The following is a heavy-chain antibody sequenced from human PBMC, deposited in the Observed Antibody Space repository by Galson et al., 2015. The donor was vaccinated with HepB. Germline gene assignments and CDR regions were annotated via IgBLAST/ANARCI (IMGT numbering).Heavy chain of an antibody. V-gene: IGHV4-4*02. Sequence: SEPLSLTCTVSGGSISSSNWWRWVRQPPGKGLVWIGEIYHSGSTNYNPSLQSRVTISVDKSKNQFSLKLGSVTAADAAVYYCAREGDYDAFDIWGQGTMVTVSS. D-gene: IGHD4-17*01. CDR1: GGSISSSNW. J-gene: IGHJ3*02. CDR2: IYHSGST. CDR3: AREGDYDAFDI.